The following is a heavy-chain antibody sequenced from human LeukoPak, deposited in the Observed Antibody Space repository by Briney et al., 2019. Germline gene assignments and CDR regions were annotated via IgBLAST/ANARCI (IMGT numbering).Heavy chain of an antibody. D-gene: IGHD1-14*01. J-gene: IGHJ5*02. CDR3: AREKLAGTDWFDP. V-gene: IGHV3-33*01. Sequence: GGSLRLSCAASGFTFSSYGMHWVRQAPGKGLEWVAVIWYDGSNKYYADSVKGRLTISRDNSKNTLYLQMNSLRAEDTAVYYCAREKLAGTDWFDPWGQGTLVTVSS. CDR1: GFTFSSYG. CDR2: IWYDGSNK.